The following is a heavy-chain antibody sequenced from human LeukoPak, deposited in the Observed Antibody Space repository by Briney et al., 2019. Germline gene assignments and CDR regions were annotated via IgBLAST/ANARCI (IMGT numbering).Heavy chain of an antibody. J-gene: IGHJ4*02. CDR1: GYTFTSYG. Sequence: GASVKVSCKASGYTFTSYGISWVRQAPGQGLEWMGWISAYNGNTKYAQKFQGRVTMTTDTSTSTAYMELRSLRSDDTAVFYCARADCSSTSCYTIDYWGQGTLVTVSS. CDR3: ARADCSSTSCYTIDY. D-gene: IGHD2-2*02. CDR2: ISAYNGNT. V-gene: IGHV1-18*01.